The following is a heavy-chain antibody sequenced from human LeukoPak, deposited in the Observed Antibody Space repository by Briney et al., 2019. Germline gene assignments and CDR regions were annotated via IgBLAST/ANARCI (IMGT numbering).Heavy chain of an antibody. V-gene: IGHV3-64*01. J-gene: IGHJ4*02. D-gene: IGHD2-15*01. CDR1: GFTVSSNY. Sequence: GGSLRLSCAASGFTVSSNYMSWVRQAPGKGLEYVSAISSNGGSIYYANSVNARFTISRDNSKNTLYLQMGSLRAEDMAVYYCARGSCSGGSCYGGDYWGQGILVTVSS. CDR3: ARGSCSGGSCYGGDY. CDR2: ISSNGGSI.